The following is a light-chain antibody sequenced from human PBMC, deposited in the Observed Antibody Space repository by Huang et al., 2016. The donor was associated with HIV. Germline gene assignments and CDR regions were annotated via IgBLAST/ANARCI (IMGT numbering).Light chain of an antibody. V-gene: IGKV3-15*01. CDR1: ESVDNN. J-gene: IGKJ2*01. CDR3: QQYDKWPPFT. Sequence: EVVMTQFPATLSVSPGDRATLSCRASESVDNNLAGYQQRPGQAPRLLIYGASTRATDVAARFSGGGSGTEFTLTINNLQSEDSAVYYCQQYDKWPPFTFGQGTNVEIK. CDR2: GAS.